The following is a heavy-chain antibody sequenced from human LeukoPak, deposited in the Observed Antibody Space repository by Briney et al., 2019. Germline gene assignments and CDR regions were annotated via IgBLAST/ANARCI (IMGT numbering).Heavy chain of an antibody. V-gene: IGHV1-2*02. CDR2: INPNSGDT. CDR1: GYTFTGYY. D-gene: IGHD3-10*01. Sequence: ASVKVSCKASGYTFTGYYIHWVRQAPGQGLEWMGWINPNSGDTNYAQRFQDRVTMTRDTSINTAYMELSRLRSDDTAVYYCARDGVTMIRGVLLSWGQGTLVTVSS. J-gene: IGHJ5*02. CDR3: ARDGVTMIRGVLLS.